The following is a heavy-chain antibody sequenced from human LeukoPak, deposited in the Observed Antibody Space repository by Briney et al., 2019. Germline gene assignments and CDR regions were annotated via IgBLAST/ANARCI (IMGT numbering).Heavy chain of an antibody. CDR2: ISAYDGNT. D-gene: IGHD1-26*01. J-gene: IGHJ4*02. V-gene: IGHV1-18*01. CDR1: GGTFSSYA. CDR3: ARDGRFAAYEPDY. Sequence: ASVKVSCKASGGTFSSYAISWVRQAPGQGLEWVGWISAYDGNTNYAQKFQGGVTMTTDTSTSTAHMELRSLRYDDTAVYYCARDGRFAAYEPDYWGQGTLVTVSS.